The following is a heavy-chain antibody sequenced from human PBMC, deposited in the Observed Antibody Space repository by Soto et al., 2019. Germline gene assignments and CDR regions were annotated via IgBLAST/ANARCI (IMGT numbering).Heavy chain of an antibody. D-gene: IGHD6-6*01. V-gene: IGHV3-21*01. Sequence: EVQLVESGGGLVKPGGSLRLSCAASGFTFSSYSMNWVRQAPGKGLEWVSSISSSSSYIYYADSVKGRFTISRDNAKNSLYLQMNSLRAEDTAVYYCARGKRTARPVDGYYYYGMDVWGQGTTVTVSS. CDR3: ARGKRTARPVDGYYYYGMDV. CDR1: GFTFSSYS. J-gene: IGHJ6*02. CDR2: ISSSSSYI.